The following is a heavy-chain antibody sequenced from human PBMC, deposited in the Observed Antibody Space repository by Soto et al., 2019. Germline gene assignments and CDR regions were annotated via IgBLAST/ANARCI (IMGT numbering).Heavy chain of an antibody. D-gene: IGHD6-13*01. CDR2: ISHDGSDK. V-gene: IGHV3-30*18. CDR3: AKENQHLVHDY. J-gene: IGHJ4*02. CDR1: GFTFRNYG. Sequence: GGSLRLSCAASGFTFRNYGMHWARQAPGKGLEWVAVISHDGSDKYYADSMKGRFIISRDNSENTLFLNMNSLKPEDTAVYYCAKENQHLVHDYWGQGTLVTVSS.